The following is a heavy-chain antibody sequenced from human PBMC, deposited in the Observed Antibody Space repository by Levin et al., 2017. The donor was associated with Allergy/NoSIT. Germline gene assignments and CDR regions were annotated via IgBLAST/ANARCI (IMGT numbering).Heavy chain of an antibody. CDR2: ISGSGTTI. CDR3: ARGGRATKTDF. J-gene: IGHJ4*02. CDR1: GFNFGDYY. D-gene: IGHD1-26*01. V-gene: IGHV3-11*01. Sequence: GGSLRLSCAASGFNFGDYYMTWVRQAPGKGLEWVAYISGSGTTISYPDSLQGRFSISRDNAKNSVYLEMDSLSAEDTAVYFCARGGRATKTDFWGQGTLVTVSS.